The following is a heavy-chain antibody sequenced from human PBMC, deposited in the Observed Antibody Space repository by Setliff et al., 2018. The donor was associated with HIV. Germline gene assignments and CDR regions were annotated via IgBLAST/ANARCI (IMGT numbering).Heavy chain of an antibody. V-gene: IGHV3-15*01. CDR2: IRSKTAGGTI. CDR3: ASDRVDGSENYYNAFDI. Sequence: PGGSLRLSCAASGFSFSNVWMGWVRQAPGKGLEWVGRIRSKTAGGTIEYAAPVKGRFTIARDDSENTLYLQMNSLKTEDTAEYYCASDRVDGSENYYNAFDIWGQGTMVTVSS. D-gene: IGHD3-10*01. CDR1: GFSFSNVW. J-gene: IGHJ3*02.